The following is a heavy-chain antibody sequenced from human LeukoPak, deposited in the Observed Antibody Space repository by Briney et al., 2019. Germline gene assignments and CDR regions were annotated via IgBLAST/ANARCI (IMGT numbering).Heavy chain of an antibody. V-gene: IGHV3-11*01. CDR1: GFTFSDYY. CDR3: ARRAIVATTALNY. Sequence: GGSLRLSCAASGFTFSDYYMSWIRQAPGKGLEWVSYISSSGSTIYYADSVKGRFTISRDNAKNSLYLQMNSLRAEDTAVYYCARRAIVATTALNYWGQGTLVTVSP. CDR2: ISSSGSTI. D-gene: IGHD5-12*01. J-gene: IGHJ4*02.